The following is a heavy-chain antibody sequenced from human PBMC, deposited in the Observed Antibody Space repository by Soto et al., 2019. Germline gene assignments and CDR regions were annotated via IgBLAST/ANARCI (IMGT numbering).Heavy chain of an antibody. V-gene: IGHV1-3*01. J-gene: IGHJ4*02. CDR2: INAGNGNT. Sequence: QVQLVQSGAEVKKPGASVKVSCKASGYTFTSYAMHWVRQAPGQRLERMGWINAGNGNTKYSQKFQGRVTITRDTSASTAYMELSSLRSEDTAVYYCAVNYDFWSGYYSLDYWGQGTLVTVSS. D-gene: IGHD3-3*01. CDR1: GYTFTSYA. CDR3: AVNYDFWSGYYSLDY.